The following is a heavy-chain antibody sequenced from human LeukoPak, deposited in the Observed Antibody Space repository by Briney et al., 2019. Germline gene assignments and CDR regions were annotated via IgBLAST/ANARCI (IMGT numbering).Heavy chain of an antibody. V-gene: IGHV1-46*01. CDR2: INPSGGST. CDR3: ARGRWGSYPFRWFDP. Sequence: GASVKVSCKASGYTFTSYYMHWVRQVPGQGLEWMGIINPSGGSTSYAQKFQGRVTMTRNMSTSTVYMELSSLRSEDTAVYYCARGRWGSYPFRWFDPWGQGTLVTVSS. J-gene: IGHJ5*02. CDR1: GYTFTSYY. D-gene: IGHD3-16*02.